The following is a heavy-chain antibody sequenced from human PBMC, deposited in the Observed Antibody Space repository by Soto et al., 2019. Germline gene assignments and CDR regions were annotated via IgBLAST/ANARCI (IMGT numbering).Heavy chain of an antibody. Sequence: ASVKVSCKVSGYTLTELSMHWVRQAPGKWLEWMGGFDPEDGETIYAQKFQGRVTMTEDTSTDTAYMELSSLRSEDTAVYYCATPYSSGLQADYWGQGTLVTVSS. D-gene: IGHD6-19*01. CDR2: FDPEDGET. CDR3: ATPYSSGLQADY. V-gene: IGHV1-24*01. CDR1: GYTLTELS. J-gene: IGHJ4*02.